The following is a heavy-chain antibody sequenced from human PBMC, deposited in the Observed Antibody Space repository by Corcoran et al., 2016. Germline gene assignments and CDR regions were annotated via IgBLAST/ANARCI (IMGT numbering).Heavy chain of an antibody. CDR3: ARDGRRKQWYYYDSSGSLNWFDP. CDR2: IYYSGST. J-gene: IGHJ5*02. Sequence: QLQLQESGPGLVKPSETLSLTCTVSGGSISSSSYYWGWIRQPPGKGLEWIGSIYYSGSTYYNPSLKSRVTISVDTSKNQFSLKLSSVTAADTAVYYCARDGRRKQWYYYDSSGSLNWFDPWGQGTLVTVSS. V-gene: IGHV4-39*07. D-gene: IGHD3-22*01. CDR1: GGSISSSSYY.